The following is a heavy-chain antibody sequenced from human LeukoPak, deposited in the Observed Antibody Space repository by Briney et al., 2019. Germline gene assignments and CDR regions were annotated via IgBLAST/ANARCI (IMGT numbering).Heavy chain of an antibody. CDR3: ARILKQWLVFRYYYCMDV. CDR2: INPNSGGT. Sequence: ASVKVSCKASGYTFTGYYMHWVRQAPGQGLEWMGWINPNSGGTNYAQKFQGRVTMTRDTSISTAYMELSRLRSEDTAVYYCARILKQWLVFRYYYCMDVWGKGTTVTISS. D-gene: IGHD6-19*01. V-gene: IGHV1-2*02. J-gene: IGHJ6*03. CDR1: GYTFTGYY.